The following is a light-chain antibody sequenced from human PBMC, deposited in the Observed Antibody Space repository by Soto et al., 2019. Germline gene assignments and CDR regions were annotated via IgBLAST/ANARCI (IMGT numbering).Light chain of an antibody. CDR1: QSVSSSY. CDR2: DAS. V-gene: IGKV3-20*01. Sequence: EIVLTQSPGTLSLSPGERATLSCRASQSVSSSYLAWYQQKPGQAPTLLIYDASNRATGIPDRFSGSGSGTDFTLTISRLEPEDFAVYYCPQRGGSPPTWTFGQGTKVDIK. CDR3: PQRGGSPPTWT. J-gene: IGKJ1*01.